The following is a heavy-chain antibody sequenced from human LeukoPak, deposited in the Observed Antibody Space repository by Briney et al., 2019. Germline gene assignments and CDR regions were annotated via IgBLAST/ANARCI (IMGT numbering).Heavy chain of an antibody. V-gene: IGHV4-61*02. CDR1: GGSISSGSYY. Sequence: PSETLSLTCTVSGGSISSGSYYWSWIRQPAGKGLEWIARIYTSGSTNYNPSLKSRVTISVDTSKNQFSLKLSSVTAADTAVYYCARGQGVYGSGSYIWFDPWGQGTLVTVSS. J-gene: IGHJ5*02. CDR2: IYTSGST. CDR3: ARGQGVYGSGSYIWFDP. D-gene: IGHD3-10*01.